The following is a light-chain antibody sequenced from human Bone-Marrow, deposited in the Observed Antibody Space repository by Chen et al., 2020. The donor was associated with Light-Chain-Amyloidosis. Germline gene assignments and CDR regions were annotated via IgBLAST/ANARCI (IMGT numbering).Light chain of an antibody. Sequence: SYVLTQPPSVSLAPGKTASFTCGGNNIGSKTVHWYQQKPGQAPVLVVYDDTHRPSGIPERFSGAHSGNTATLTISGVEAGDEADYYCQVWDSSSGDSVVFGGGTKLTVL. CDR3: QVWDSSSGDSVV. CDR1: NIGSKT. J-gene: IGLJ2*01. CDR2: DDT. V-gene: IGLV3-21*03.